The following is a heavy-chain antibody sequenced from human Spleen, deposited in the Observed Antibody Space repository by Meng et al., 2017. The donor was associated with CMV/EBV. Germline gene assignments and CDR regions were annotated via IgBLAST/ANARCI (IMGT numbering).Heavy chain of an antibody. CDR1: GFTFSGYG. V-gene: IGHV3-30*02. CDR2: IRYDGSSK. D-gene: IGHD4-11*01. Sequence: GESLKISXXASGFTFSGYGMHWVRQAPGKGLXWVAFIRYDGSSKYYGDSVKGRFTISRDNSKNTLYLQMNSLRAEDTAVYYCAKDLLKVSGNYELLRYYYYGMDVWGQGTTVTVSS. CDR3: AKDLLKVSGNYELLRYYYYGMDV. J-gene: IGHJ6*02.